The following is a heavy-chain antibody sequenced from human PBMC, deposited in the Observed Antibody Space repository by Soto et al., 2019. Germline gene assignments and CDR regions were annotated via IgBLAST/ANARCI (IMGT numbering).Heavy chain of an antibody. CDR1: GFTFSSYS. CDR3: ACSPYSSRYIFQH. Sequence: PGGSLRLSCAASGFTFSSYSMNWVRQAPGKGLEWVSYISSSSSTIYYADSVKGRFTISRDNAKNSLYLQMNSLRDEDTAVYYCACSPYSSRYIFQHWGQGTLVTVSS. J-gene: IGHJ1*01. D-gene: IGHD6-25*01. V-gene: IGHV3-48*02. CDR2: ISSSSSTI.